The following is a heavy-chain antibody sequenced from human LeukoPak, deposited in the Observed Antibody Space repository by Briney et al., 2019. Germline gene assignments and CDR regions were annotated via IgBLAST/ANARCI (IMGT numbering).Heavy chain of an antibody. Sequence: GGSLRLSCAASGFTFSSYAMHWVRQAPGKGLEWVAVISYDGSNKYYADSVKGRFTISRDNSKNTLYLQMNSLRAEDTAVYYCARARYFDWLLGDFDYWGQGTLVTVSS. CDR3: ARARYFDWLLGDFDY. CDR1: GFTFSSYA. V-gene: IGHV3-30*04. CDR2: ISYDGSNK. D-gene: IGHD3-9*01. J-gene: IGHJ4*02.